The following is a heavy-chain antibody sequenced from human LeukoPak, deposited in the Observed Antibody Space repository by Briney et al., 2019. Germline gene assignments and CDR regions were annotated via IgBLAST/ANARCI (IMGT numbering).Heavy chain of an antibody. D-gene: IGHD1-20*01. J-gene: IGHJ4*02. CDR3: ATDEDNSFFY. Sequence: PGGSLRLSCAASGFTFSDAWMSWVRQAPGRGLEWVGRITAKTDGGTTDSAAPVKGRFTISRDDSKSTLYLQMNSLKTEDTAVYYCATDEDNSFFYWGQGTLVTVSS. CDR2: ITAKTDGGTT. V-gene: IGHV3-15*01. CDR1: GFTFSDAW.